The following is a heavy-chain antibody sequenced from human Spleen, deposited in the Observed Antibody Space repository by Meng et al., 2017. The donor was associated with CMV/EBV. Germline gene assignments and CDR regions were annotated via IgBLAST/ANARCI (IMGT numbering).Heavy chain of an antibody. J-gene: IGHJ6*02. Sequence: SVKVSCKASGGTFSSYAISWVRQAPGQGLEWMGGIIPIFGTANYAQKFQGRVTITTDKSTSTVYMELGSLRPADTALYYCAKSVTYYYDNRGLYSPFYFYYGMDVWGQGTTVTVSS. D-gene: IGHD3-22*01. V-gene: IGHV1-69*05. CDR3: AKSVTYYYDNRGLYSPFYFYYGMDV. CDR2: IIPIFGTA. CDR1: GGTFSSYA.